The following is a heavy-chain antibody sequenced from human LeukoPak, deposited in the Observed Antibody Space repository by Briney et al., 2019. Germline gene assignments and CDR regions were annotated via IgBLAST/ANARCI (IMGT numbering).Heavy chain of an antibody. Sequence: ASVKVSCKASGYTFTGYYMHWVRQAPGQGLEWMGWINPNSGGTNYAQKFQGRVTMTRDTSISTAYMELSRLRSDDTAVYYCARLLIVGDAFDIWGQGTMVTVSS. D-gene: IGHD1-26*01. J-gene: IGHJ3*02. CDR2: INPNSGGT. CDR3: ARLLIVGDAFDI. V-gene: IGHV1-2*02. CDR1: GYTFTGYY.